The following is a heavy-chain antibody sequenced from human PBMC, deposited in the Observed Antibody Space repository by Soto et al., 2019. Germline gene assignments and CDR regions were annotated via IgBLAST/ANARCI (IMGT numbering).Heavy chain of an antibody. CDR1: GFTLNDFH. CDR2: ISSSGTSI. CDR3: ARGEVPGGYYYYGMDV. J-gene: IGHJ6*02. Sequence: GGSLRLSCAASGFTLNDFHMNWIRQAPGQGLEWLWYISSSGTSIYYADSVKGRFTISRDTAKNSLYLQMNSLRVEDTAVYYCARGEVPGGYYYYGMDVWGQGTTVTVSS. D-gene: IGHD2-15*01. V-gene: IGHV3-11*01.